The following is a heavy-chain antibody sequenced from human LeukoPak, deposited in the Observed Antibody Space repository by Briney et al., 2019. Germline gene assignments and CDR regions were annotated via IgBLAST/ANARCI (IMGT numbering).Heavy chain of an antibody. CDR3: ARAGYCSGGSCYGSDY. CDR2: ISYDGSNK. Sequence: PGGSLRLSCAASGFTFSSYGIHWVRQAPGKGLEWVAVISYDGSNKYYADSVKGRFTISRDNSKNTLYLQMDSLRAEDTAVYYCARAGYCSGGSCYGSDYWGQGTLVSVSS. V-gene: IGHV3-30*03. J-gene: IGHJ4*02. D-gene: IGHD2-15*01. CDR1: GFTFSSYG.